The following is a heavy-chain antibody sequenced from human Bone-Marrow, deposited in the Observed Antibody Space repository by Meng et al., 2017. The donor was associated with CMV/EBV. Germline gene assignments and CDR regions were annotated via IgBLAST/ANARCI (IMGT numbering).Heavy chain of an antibody. D-gene: IGHD3-10*02. J-gene: IGHJ4*02. CDR1: GDSISSGGYF. V-gene: IGHV4-31*03. CDR2: IYYSGST. CDR3: ARLNSTMLYFDY. Sequence: TVSGDSISSGGYFWSWIRHHPGKGLEWIGYIYYSGSTYYNPSLKSRVTISVDTSMSHFSLKLSSVTAADTAVYYCARLNSTMLYFDYWGQGTLVTVSS.